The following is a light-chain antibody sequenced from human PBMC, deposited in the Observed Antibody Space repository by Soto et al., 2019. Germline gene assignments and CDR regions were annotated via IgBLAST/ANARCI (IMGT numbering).Light chain of an antibody. V-gene: IGLV1-40*01. CDR1: SSNIGAGYE. CDR2: ENN. Sequence: QLVLTQPPSVSEAPGQRVTISCTGSSSNIGAGYEAHWYQQVPGTAPKLLIYENNNRPSGVPDRFSGSKSGTSASLAITGRPAEDGAENYGQSYDSSLSGYVVGTGTKLTVL. CDR3: QSYDSSLSGYV. J-gene: IGLJ1*01.